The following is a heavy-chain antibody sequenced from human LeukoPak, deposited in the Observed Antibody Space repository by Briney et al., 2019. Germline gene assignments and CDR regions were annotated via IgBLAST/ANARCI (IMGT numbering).Heavy chain of an antibody. V-gene: IGHV1-3*01. CDR3: ARDSLAATMDY. J-gene: IGHJ4*02. Sequence: ASVKVSCKASGYTFTSYAMHWVRQAPGQRLEWMGWINAGNGNTKYSQKFQGRVTITRDTSASTAYMELSSLRSEDTAVYYCARDSLAATMDYWGQGTLVAVSS. CDR1: GYTFTSYA. CDR2: INAGNGNT. D-gene: IGHD5-24*01.